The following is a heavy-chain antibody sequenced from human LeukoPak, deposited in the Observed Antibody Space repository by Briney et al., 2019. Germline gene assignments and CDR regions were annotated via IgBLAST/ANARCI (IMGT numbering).Heavy chain of an antibody. CDR1: GGTFSSYA. D-gene: IGHD6-13*01. J-gene: IGHJ5*02. V-gene: IGHV1-69*04. Sequence: ASVKVSCKASGGTFSSYAISWVRQAPGQGLEWMGRIIPILGIANYAQKFQGRVTITADKSTSTVYMELSSLRSEDTAVYYCARDHPLYPYSSSWYGRSGWFDPWGQGTLVTVSS. CDR3: ARDHPLYPYSSSWYGRSGWFDP. CDR2: IIPILGIA.